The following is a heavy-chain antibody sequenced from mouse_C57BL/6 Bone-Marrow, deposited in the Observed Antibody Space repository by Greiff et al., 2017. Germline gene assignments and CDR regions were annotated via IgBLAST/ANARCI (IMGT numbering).Heavy chain of an antibody. CDR3: ASPYY. J-gene: IGHJ2*01. Sequence: EVKVVESGGGLVQPGGSLKLSCAASGFTFSDYYMCWVRQTPEKRLEWVAYISNGGGSTYYPDTVKGRFTISRDNAKNTLYLQMSRLKSEDTAMYYCASPYYWGQGTTLTVSS. V-gene: IGHV5-12*01. CDR1: GFTFSDYY. CDR2: ISNGGGST.